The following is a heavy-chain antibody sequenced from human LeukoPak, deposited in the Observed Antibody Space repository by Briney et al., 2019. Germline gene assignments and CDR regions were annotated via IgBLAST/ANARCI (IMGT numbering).Heavy chain of an antibody. D-gene: IGHD6-19*01. J-gene: IGHJ4*02. CDR3: ARDRPFDLAVAGIDY. CDR1: GVSFSGYY. CDR2: INHSGST. Sequence: KPSETLSLTCAVYGVSFSGYYWSWIRQPPGKGLEWIGEINHSGSTNYNPSLKSRVTISVDTSKNQFSLKLSSVTAADTAVYYCARDRPFDLAVAGIDYWGQGTLVTVSS. V-gene: IGHV4-34*01.